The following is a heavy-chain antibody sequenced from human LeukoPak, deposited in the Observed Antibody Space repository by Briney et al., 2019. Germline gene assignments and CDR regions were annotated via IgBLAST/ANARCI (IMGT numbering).Heavy chain of an antibody. CDR3: ARGAEYSSSSVRLSRLRYNWFDP. CDR1: GFTFSSYA. Sequence: GGSLRLSCAASGFTFSSYAMHWVRQAPGKGLEWVAVISYDGSNKYYADSVKGRFTISRDNSKNTLYLQMNSLRAEDTAVYYCARGAEYSSSSVRLSRLRYNWFDPWGQGTLVTVSS. J-gene: IGHJ5*02. D-gene: IGHD6-6*01. CDR2: ISYDGSNK. V-gene: IGHV3-30-3*01.